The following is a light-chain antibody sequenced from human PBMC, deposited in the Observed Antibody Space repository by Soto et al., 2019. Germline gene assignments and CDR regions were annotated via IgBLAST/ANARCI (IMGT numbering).Light chain of an antibody. CDR3: SSYAGSNIWV. CDR1: SSDVGGYNY. CDR2: EVS. J-gene: IGLJ1*01. Sequence: QSALTQPPSASGSPGQSVTISCTGTSSDVGGYNYVSWYQQHPGKAPKLMIYEVSKRPSGVPDRFSGSKSGNTVSLTVSGLQAEDEADYYCSSYAGSNIWVFGTGTKLTVL. V-gene: IGLV2-8*01.